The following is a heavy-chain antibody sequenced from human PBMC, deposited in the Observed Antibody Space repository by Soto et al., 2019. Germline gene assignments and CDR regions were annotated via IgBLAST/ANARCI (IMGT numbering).Heavy chain of an antibody. CDR2: INHSGST. Sequence: SETLSLTCAVYGGSFSGYYWSWIRQPPGKGLEWIGEINHSGSTNYNPSLKSRVTISVDTSKNQFSLKLSSVTAADTAVYYCARVTYRNFWSGYYTPPYYYYMDVWGKGTTVTVS. CDR3: ARVTYRNFWSGYYTPPYYYYMDV. V-gene: IGHV4-34*01. D-gene: IGHD3-3*01. J-gene: IGHJ6*03. CDR1: GGSFSGYY.